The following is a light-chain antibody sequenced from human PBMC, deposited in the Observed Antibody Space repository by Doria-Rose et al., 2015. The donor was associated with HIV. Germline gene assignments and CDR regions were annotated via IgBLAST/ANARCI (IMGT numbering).Light chain of an antibody. CDR3: QQYYDTPS. J-gene: IGKJ3*01. CDR1: QSLLYTSKNY. V-gene: IGKV4-1*01. Sequence: DIRMTQSPESLGMSLGERATLNCKSNQSLLYTSKNYLAWYQQKPGQPPKLLIYWASTLQSGLHARFSGSRSRTDFTLTISSLEAEDVAVYYCQQYYDTPSFGPGTTVDIK. CDR2: WAS.